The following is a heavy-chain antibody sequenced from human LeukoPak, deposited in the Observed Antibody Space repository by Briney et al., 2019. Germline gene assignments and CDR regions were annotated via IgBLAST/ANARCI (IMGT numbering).Heavy chain of an antibody. J-gene: IGHJ4*02. D-gene: IGHD3-16*02. CDR3: ARSSGVWGSYRPSGIDY. CDR2: IYTSGST. V-gene: IGHV4-4*07. CDR1: GGSISSYY. Sequence: SETLSLTCTVSGGSISSYYWSWIRQPAGKGLEWIGRIYTSGSTNYSPSLKSRVTMSVDTSKNQFSLKLSSVTAADTAVYYCARSSGVWGSYRPSGIDYWGQGTLVTVSS.